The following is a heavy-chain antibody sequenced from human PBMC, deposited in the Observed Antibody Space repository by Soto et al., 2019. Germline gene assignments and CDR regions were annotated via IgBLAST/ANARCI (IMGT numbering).Heavy chain of an antibody. J-gene: IGHJ3*02. CDR1: GFTFSSYA. CDR2: ISGSGGTT. CDR3: AKDREFYGGNSAAFDI. V-gene: IGHV3-23*01. D-gene: IGHD4-17*01. Sequence: GGSLRLSCAASGFTFSSYAMSWVRQAPGKGLEWVSAISGSGGTTYYADSVKGRFTISRDNSKNTLYLQMNSLRAEDTAVYYCAKDREFYGGNSAAFDIWGQGTMVTVSS.